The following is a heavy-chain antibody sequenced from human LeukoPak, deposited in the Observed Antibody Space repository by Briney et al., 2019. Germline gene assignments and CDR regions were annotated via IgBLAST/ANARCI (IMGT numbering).Heavy chain of an antibody. CDR3: AVGSSSWSGFYY. CDR1: GGSFSGYY. CDR2: IYYSGST. J-gene: IGHJ4*02. V-gene: IGHV4-59*01. Sequence: PSETLSLTCAVYGGSFSGYYWSWIRQPPGKGLEWIGYIYYSGSTNYNPSLKSRVTISVDTSKNQFSLKLSSVTAADTAVYYCAVGSSSWSGFYYWGQGTLVTVSS. D-gene: IGHD6-13*01.